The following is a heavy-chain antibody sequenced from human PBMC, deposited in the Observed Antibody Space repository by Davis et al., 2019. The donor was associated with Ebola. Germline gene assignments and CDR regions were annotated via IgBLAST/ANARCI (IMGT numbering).Heavy chain of an antibody. D-gene: IGHD2/OR15-2a*01. CDR3: ARDPDTSGYYSWFDP. CDR2: IWSHGNDY. CDR1: GFTFSYYG. J-gene: IGHJ5*02. Sequence: GGSLRLSCAASGFTFSYYGMHWVRQAPGKGLEWVAGIWSHGNDYLYADSVRGRFTISRDNSKNTLYLQMNSLRVQDTAVYYCARDPDTSGYYSWFDPWGQGTLVTVSS. V-gene: IGHV3-33*01.